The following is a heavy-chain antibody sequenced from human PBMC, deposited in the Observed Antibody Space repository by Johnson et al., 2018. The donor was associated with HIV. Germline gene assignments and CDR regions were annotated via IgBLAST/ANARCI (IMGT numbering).Heavy chain of an antibody. CDR2: INQDGSEK. CDR1: GFTFSNYW. V-gene: IGHV3-7*03. CDR3: ARLIAVVIDGFDI. D-gene: IGHD3-22*01. J-gene: IGHJ3*02. Sequence: VQLVESGGGLVQPGGSLRLSCAASGFTFSNYWMSWVRQAPGNGLEWVANINQDGSEKYFVDSVKGRFTISRDNAKNSLYLQMNTLRAEDTAVYYCARLIAVVIDGFDIWGQGTMVTVSA.